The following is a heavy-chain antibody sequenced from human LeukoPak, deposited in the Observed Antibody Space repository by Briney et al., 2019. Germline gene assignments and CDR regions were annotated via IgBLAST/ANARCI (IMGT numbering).Heavy chain of an antibody. CDR3: ARLYYYDSSGYYQGFDP. CDR2: INHNGST. D-gene: IGHD3-22*01. CDR1: GGSFSGYY. J-gene: IGHJ5*02. Sequence: SETLSLTCAVYGGSFSGYYWSWIRQPPGKGLEWIGEINHNGSTNYNPSLKSRVTISVDTSKNQFSLKLSCVTAPHTAVYYCARLYYYDSSGYYQGFDPWGQGTLVTVSS. V-gene: IGHV4-34*01.